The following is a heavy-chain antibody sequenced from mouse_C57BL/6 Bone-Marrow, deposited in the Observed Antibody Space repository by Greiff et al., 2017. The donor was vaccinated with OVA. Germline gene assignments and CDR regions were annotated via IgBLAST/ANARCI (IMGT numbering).Heavy chain of an antibody. CDR3: ARRATVVVDYFDY. Sequence: VQLVESGAELARPGASVKLSCKASGYTFTSYGISWVKQRTGQGLEWIGEIYPRSGNTYYNEKFKGKATLTADKSSSTAYMELRSLTSEDSAVYFCARRATVVVDYFDYWGQGTTLTVSS. D-gene: IGHD1-1*01. CDR1: GYTFTSYG. J-gene: IGHJ2*01. V-gene: IGHV1-81*01. CDR2: IYPRSGNT.